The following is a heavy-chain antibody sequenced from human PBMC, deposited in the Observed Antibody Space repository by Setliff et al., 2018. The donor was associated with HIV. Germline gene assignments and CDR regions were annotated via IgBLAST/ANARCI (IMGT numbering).Heavy chain of an antibody. D-gene: IGHD3-22*01. Sequence: SVKVSCKASGGTFSSYAISWVRQAPGQGLEWMGGIIPIFGTANCAQKFQGRVTITADESTSTAYMELSSLRSEDTAVYYCARGASPYYYYDSSGYPSCFDYWGQGTLVTVSS. CDR3: ARGASPYYYYDSSGYPSCFDY. J-gene: IGHJ4*02. V-gene: IGHV1-69*13. CDR1: GGTFSSYA. CDR2: IIPIFGTA.